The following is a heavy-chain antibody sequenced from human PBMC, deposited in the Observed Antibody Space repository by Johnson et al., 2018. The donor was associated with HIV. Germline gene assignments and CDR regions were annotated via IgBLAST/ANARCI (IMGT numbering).Heavy chain of an antibody. D-gene: IGHD3-16*01. Sequence: VQLVESGGGVVGPGGSLRLSSTVPGFTFDDNDMSRVRQAPGKGLECVSGFNWNGGGTGHADPGVGRFTISRDNAKNSLYLQMNSLRADDTAVYYCARGGSDVFDIWGRGTMVTVSS. V-gene: IGHV3-20*03. J-gene: IGHJ3*02. CDR3: ARGGSDVFDI. CDR2: FNWNGGGT. CDR1: GFTFDDND.